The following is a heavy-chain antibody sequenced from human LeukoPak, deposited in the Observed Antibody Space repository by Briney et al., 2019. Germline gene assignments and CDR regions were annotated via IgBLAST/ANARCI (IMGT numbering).Heavy chain of an antibody. Sequence: GGSLRLSCAASGFSFSSHWVHWVRQAPGKGLVWVSRISDDGSYTSNVDSVKGRFTISRDNSKNTLYLQMNSLRAEDTAVYYCAKEGPYSGTYWHFDYWGQGTLVTVSS. CDR1: GFSFSSHW. J-gene: IGHJ4*02. D-gene: IGHD1-26*01. CDR3: AKEGPYSGTYWHFDY. CDR2: ISDDGSYT. V-gene: IGHV3-74*01.